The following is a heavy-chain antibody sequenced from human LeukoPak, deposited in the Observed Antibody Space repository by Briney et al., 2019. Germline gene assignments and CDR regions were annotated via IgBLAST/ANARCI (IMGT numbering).Heavy chain of an antibody. V-gene: IGHV4-34*01. J-gene: IGHJ5*02. CDR1: GGSFSGYY. Sequence: SETLSLTCAVYGGSFSGYYWSWIRQPPGRGLEWIGEINHSGSTNYNPSLKSRVTISVDTSKNQFSLKLSSVTAADTAVYYCARGRRAVAGTCWFDPWGQGTLVTVSS. D-gene: IGHD6-19*01. CDR3: ARGRRAVAGTCWFDP. CDR2: INHSGST.